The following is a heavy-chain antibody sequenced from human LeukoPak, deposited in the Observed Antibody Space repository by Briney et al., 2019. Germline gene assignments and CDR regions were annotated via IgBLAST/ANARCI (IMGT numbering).Heavy chain of an antibody. CDR3: ARETAAAGTRTSFDY. V-gene: IGHV3-30*04. Sequence: GGPLRLSCAASGFTFSLYSMHWVRQAPGKGLEWVAVISYDGSNKYYADSVKGRFTISRDNSKNTLYLQMNSLRAEDTAVYYCARETAAAGTRTSFDYWGQGTLVTVSS. CDR2: ISYDGSNK. D-gene: IGHD6-13*01. J-gene: IGHJ4*02. CDR1: GFTFSLYS.